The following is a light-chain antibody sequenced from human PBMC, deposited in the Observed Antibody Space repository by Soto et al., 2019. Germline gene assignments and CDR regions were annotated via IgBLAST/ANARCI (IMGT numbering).Light chain of an antibody. CDR1: SSDVGGYNF. CDR2: EVS. J-gene: IGLJ1*01. CDR3: SSYTSSSTLV. V-gene: IGLV2-14*01. Sequence: QSALTQPASVSGSPGQSITISCTGTSSDVGGYNFVSWYQQHPGKAPKVMIFEVSNQPSGVSNRFSGSKSGNTASLTISGLQAEDEADYYCSSYTSSSTLVFGTGTKLTVL.